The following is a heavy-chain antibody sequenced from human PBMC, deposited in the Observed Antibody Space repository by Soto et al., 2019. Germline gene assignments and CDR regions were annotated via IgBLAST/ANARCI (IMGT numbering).Heavy chain of an antibody. V-gene: IGHV3-30-3*01. J-gene: IGHJ4*02. D-gene: IGHD6-6*01. CDR3: ARDEQLALDY. CDR1: GFTLSSYA. CDR2: ISYDGSNK. Sequence: QVQLVESGGGVVQPGRSLRLSCAASGFTLSSYAMHWVRQAPGKGLEWVAVISYDGSNKYYADSVKGRFTISRDNSKDTLYLQMNSLRAEDTAVYYCARDEQLALDYWGQGTLVTVSS.